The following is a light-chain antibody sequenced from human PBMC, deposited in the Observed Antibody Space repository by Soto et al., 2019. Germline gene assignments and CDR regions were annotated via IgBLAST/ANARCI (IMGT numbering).Light chain of an antibody. Sequence: EIVLTQSPATLSLSPGETATLSCRASQSVSSFLAWYQQKPGQAPRLLIYDASNRATGIPARFSGSGSGTDFTLTISSLEPEDFAIYYCQQRNTWPITFGQGTRLEIK. CDR1: QSVSSF. CDR3: QQRNTWPIT. V-gene: IGKV3-11*01. J-gene: IGKJ5*01. CDR2: DAS.